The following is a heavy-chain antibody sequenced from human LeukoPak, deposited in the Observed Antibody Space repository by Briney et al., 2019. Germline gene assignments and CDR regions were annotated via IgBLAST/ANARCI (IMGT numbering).Heavy chain of an antibody. CDR1: GFTFSSYG. CDR2: VTGSGGST. CDR3: ARDSSGYYPYDGMDV. J-gene: IGHJ6*02. Sequence: GGSLRLSCAASGFTFSSYGMSWVRQAPGKGLEWVSVVTGSGGSTYYADSVKGRFTISRDNSKNTLYLQMNSLRAEDTAVYYCARDSSGYYPYDGMDVWGQGTTVTVSS. D-gene: IGHD3-22*01. V-gene: IGHV3-23*01.